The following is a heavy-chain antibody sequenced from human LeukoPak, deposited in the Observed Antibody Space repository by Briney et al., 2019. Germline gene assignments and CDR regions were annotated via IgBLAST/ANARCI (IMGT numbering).Heavy chain of an antibody. V-gene: IGHV1-18*01. J-gene: IGHJ4*02. D-gene: IGHD1-26*01. CDR2: VSAYNGNT. Sequence: ASVKVSCKASGYSFTSYGISWVRQVPGQGLEWMGWVSAYNGNTDYAQKFQGRVTMTTDTSTTTAYMELRSLKSDDTAVYYCARGPLSGSYGDYWGQGTLVTVSS. CDR1: GYSFTSYG. CDR3: ARGPLSGSYGDY.